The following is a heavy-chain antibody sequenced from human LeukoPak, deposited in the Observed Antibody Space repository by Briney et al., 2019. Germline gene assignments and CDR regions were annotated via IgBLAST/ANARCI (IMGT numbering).Heavy chain of an antibody. CDR1: GYTFTSYY. D-gene: IGHD3-22*01. V-gene: IGHV1-46*01. Sequence: ASVKVSCKASGYTFTSYYMHWVRQAPGQGLEWMGIINPSGGSTSYAQKFQGRVTMTRDMSTSTVYMELSSLRSEDTAVYYCASSTMIVVVDDYWGQGTLVTVSS. CDR2: INPSGGST. CDR3: ASSTMIVVVDDY. J-gene: IGHJ4*02.